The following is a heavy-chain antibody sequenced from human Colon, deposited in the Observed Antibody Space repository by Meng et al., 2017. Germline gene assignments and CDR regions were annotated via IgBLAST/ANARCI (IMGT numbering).Heavy chain of an antibody. J-gene: IGHJ4*02. CDR2: VNPSAGNT. CDR1: GYSFTSYY. Sequence: VELVEAGAEVRKPGASVKVSCKASGYSFTSYYIHWLRQAPGQGLEWMGIVNPSAGNTIFAQKFQGRLTMTSDTSTSTVYMELSSLTSEDTALYYCAKDVDCPNGVCRYYFDFWGQGTLVTVSS. D-gene: IGHD2-8*01. CDR3: AKDVDCPNGVCRYYFDF. V-gene: IGHV1-46*01.